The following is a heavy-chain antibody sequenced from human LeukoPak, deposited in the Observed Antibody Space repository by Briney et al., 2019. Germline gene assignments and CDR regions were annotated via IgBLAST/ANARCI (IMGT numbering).Heavy chain of an antibody. J-gene: IGHJ4*02. Sequence: ASVKVSCKASGYTFSNYYMHWVRQAPGQALEWMGWMNPNSGGTNYAQKFQGRVTMTRDTSISTAYMELSGLRSDDTAVYYCARQNGYNLDYWGPGTLVTVAS. CDR2: MNPNSGGT. D-gene: IGHD5-24*01. V-gene: IGHV1-2*02. CDR1: GYTFSNYY. CDR3: ARQNGYNLDY.